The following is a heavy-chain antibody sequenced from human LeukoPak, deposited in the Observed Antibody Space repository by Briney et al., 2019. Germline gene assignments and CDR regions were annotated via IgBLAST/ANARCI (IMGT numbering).Heavy chain of an antibody. J-gene: IGHJ4*02. CDR3: ALDCCTGSRFDH. CDR1: GFTFSSYA. Sequence: GGSLRLSCRVSGFTFSSYAVHWIRQAPGKGLEWVSATFTGGSTYYADSVKGRFTISRDNSKNILYLQMNSLTVEDTAVYYCALDCCTGSRFDHWGQGTLVTVSS. V-gene: IGHV3-53*01. D-gene: IGHD2-8*02. CDR2: TFTGGST.